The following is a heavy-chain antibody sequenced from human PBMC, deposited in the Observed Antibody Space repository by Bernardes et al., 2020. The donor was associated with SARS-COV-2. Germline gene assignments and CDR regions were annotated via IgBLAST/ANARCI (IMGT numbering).Heavy chain of an antibody. CDR2: ISSYNGNT. CDR3: ARRSMDY. J-gene: IGHJ4*02. CDR1: GYTFTSNG. Sequence: ASVKVSCKASGYTFTSNGISWARQAPGQGLEWMGWISSYNGNTYYAQNFQGRVTMTTDTSTSTAYMELRSLRSDDTAVYYCARRSMDYWGQGTLVTVSS. V-gene: IGHV1-18*01.